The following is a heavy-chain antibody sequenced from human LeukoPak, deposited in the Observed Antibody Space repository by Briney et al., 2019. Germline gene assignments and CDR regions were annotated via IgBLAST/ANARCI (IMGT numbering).Heavy chain of an antibody. D-gene: IGHD6-6*01. J-gene: IGHJ4*02. Sequence: PGGSLRLSCAASGFTFSSYGMHWVRQAPGKGLEWVALISYAGSNKYYADSVKGRFTLSRDNSKNTLYLQMNSLRAEDTAVYYCAKEVRPYSCSLPGDYWGQGTLVTVSS. CDR2: ISYAGSNK. CDR1: GFTFSSYG. CDR3: AKEVRPYSCSLPGDY. V-gene: IGHV3-30*18.